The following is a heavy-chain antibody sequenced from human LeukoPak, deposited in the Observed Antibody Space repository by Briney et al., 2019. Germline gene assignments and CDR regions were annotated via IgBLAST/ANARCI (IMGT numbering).Heavy chain of an antibody. CDR3: AREDSGDYATKTFDL. J-gene: IGHJ2*01. V-gene: IGHV3-21*01. D-gene: IGHD4-17*01. CDR2: FSSSSSFI. CDR1: GFTFSRYS. Sequence: GGSLRLSCAASGFTFSRYSMSWVRQAPGKGLEWVSSFSSSSSFIYYADSVKGRFTISRDNAKNSLYLQMTSLRAEDTAVYYCAREDSGDYATKTFDLWGRGTLVTVSS.